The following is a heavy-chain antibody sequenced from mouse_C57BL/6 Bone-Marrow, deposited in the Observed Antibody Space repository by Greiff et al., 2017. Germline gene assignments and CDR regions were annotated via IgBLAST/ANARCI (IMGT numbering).Heavy chain of an antibody. D-gene: IGHD1-1*01. V-gene: IGHV14-4*01. Sequence: EVQLQQSGAELVRPGASVKLSCTASGFNIKDDYMHWVKQRPEQGLEWIGWIDPENGDTAYASKFQGKATITADTSSNTAYLQLRSLTSEDTAVYYCTTSITTESWFAYWGQGTLVTVSA. J-gene: IGHJ3*01. CDR2: IDPENGDT. CDR1: GFNIKDDY. CDR3: TTSITTESWFAY.